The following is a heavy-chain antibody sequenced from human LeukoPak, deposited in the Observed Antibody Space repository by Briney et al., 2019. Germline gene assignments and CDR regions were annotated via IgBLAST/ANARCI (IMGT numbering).Heavy chain of an antibody. CDR3: ARVASSGTYGDY. Sequence: PGGSLRLSCAASGFTFSSNTMHWVRQAPGKGLEYVSAISNNGGTTYYANSVKGRFTISRDNSKNTLYLQMGSLRVEDMAVYYCARVASSGTYGDYWGQGTLVTVSS. CDR1: GFTFSSNT. V-gene: IGHV3-64*01. CDR2: ISNNGGTT. D-gene: IGHD1-26*01. J-gene: IGHJ4*02.